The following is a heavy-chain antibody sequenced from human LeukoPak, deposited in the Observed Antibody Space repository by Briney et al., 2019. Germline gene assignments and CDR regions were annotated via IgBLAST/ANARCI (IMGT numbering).Heavy chain of an antibody. Sequence: GASVKVSCKASGGTFSSYAISWVRQATGQGLEWMGWMNPNSGNTGYAQKFQGRVTMTRNTSISTAYMELSSLRSEDTAVYYCARGTKLVRTYCGGDCYEGNFDYWGQGTLVTVSS. CDR1: GGTFSSYA. J-gene: IGHJ4*02. V-gene: IGHV1-8*02. D-gene: IGHD2-21*02. CDR3: ARGTKLVRTYCGGDCYEGNFDY. CDR2: MNPNSGNT.